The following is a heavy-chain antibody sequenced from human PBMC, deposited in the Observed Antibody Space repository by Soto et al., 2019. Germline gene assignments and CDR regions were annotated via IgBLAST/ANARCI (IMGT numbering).Heavy chain of an antibody. D-gene: IGHD3-22*01. J-gene: IGHJ4*01. CDR1: GFTFNTAW. Sequence: GESLKISCAASGFTFNTAWINWVRQAPGKGLEWVGRIKSKTDGGTPDYAAPVKGRFAISRDDSKNMVYLQMNSLKTEDTGIYYCTTDSYSSIIVVRFDYWGHGTQVTVPQ. CDR2: IKSKTDGGTP. CDR3: TTDSYSSIIVVRFDY. V-gene: IGHV3-15*07.